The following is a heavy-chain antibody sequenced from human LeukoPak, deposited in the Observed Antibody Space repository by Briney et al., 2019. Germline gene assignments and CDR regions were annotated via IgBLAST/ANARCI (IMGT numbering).Heavy chain of an antibody. CDR1: GGTFSSYA. Sequence: PEKVSCKASGGTFSSYAISWVRQAPGQGLEWMGGIISIFGTANYAQKFQGRVTITTDESTSTAYMELSSLRSEDTAVYYCAREDSGYENWFDPWGQGTLVTVSS. J-gene: IGHJ5*02. CDR3: AREDSGYENWFDP. D-gene: IGHD5-12*01. CDR2: IISIFGTA. V-gene: IGHV1-69*05.